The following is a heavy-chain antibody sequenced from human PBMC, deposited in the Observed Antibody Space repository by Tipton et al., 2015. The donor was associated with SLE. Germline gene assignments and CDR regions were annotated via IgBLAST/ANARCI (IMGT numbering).Heavy chain of an antibody. J-gene: IGHJ5*02. CDR3: APPMVRGVTT. D-gene: IGHD3-10*01. V-gene: IGHV3-23*04. CDR1: GFTFSSYG. CDR2: ISGSGDST. Sequence: VQLVQSGGGLVQPGGTLRLACAASGFTFSSYGMNWVCQAPGKGLEWVSVISGSGDSTNYADSVKGRFTISRDNSKNTLYLQMNSLRAEDTAVYYCAPPMVRGVTTWGQGTLVTVSS.